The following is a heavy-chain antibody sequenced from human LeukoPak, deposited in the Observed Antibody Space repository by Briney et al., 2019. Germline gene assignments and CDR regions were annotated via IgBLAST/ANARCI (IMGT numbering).Heavy chain of an antibody. Sequence: GGTLRLSCAASGFIFSNYGMSWVRQAPGKGLEWASAISDSGGDTYYADSVKGRFTISKDISKNTLHLQMNNLRAEDTAVYYCAKRVPYSSSSVYFDYWGQGTLVTVSS. D-gene: IGHD6-6*01. CDR1: GFIFSNYG. CDR2: ISDSGGDT. CDR3: AKRVPYSSSSVYFDY. V-gene: IGHV3-23*01. J-gene: IGHJ4*02.